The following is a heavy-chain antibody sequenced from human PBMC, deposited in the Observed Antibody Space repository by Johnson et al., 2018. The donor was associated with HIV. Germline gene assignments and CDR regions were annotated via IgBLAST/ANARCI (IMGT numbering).Heavy chain of an antibody. V-gene: IGHV3-30-3*01. CDR1: GFTFSSNP. CDR3: ARDLRGFFYYDQAGAFDI. J-gene: IGHJ3*02. Sequence: HVQLVESGGGVVQPGRSLRLSCAASGFTFSSNPMHWVRQAPGKGLEWVAVMSFDGNNRYYADSVKGRFTVSRDNSKNTLYLQMNSLRAEDTAVYYCARDLRGFFYYDQAGAFDIWGQGKWSPSLQ. CDR2: MSFDGNNR. D-gene: IGHD3-22*01.